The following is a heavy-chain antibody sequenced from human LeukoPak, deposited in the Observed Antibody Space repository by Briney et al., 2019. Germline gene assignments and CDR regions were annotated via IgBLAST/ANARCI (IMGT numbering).Heavy chain of an antibody. D-gene: IGHD1-20*01. CDR1: GFTFNSYG. V-gene: IGHV3-30*02. CDR2: IQYDGSHT. CDR3: AQRIGITVTSDGGPEY. Sequence: PGGSLRLSCAPSGFTFNSYGMHWVRQAPGKGLEWVAFIQYDGSHTYYADSVKGRFTTSRDNSKNTLYLQMNSLRVEDTAVYYCAQRIGITVTSDGGPEYWGQGTPVTVSS. J-gene: IGHJ4*02.